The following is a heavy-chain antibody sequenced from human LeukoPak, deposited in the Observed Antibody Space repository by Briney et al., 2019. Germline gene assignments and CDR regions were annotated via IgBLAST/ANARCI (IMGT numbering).Heavy chain of an antibody. CDR2: ISYDGSNK. Sequence: GGSLRLSCAASGFTFSSYGMRWVRQAPGKGLEWVAVISYDGSNKYYADSVKGRFTISRDNSKNTLYLQMNSLRAEDTAVYYCAKDRDSSSWYLDYWGQGTLVTVSS. J-gene: IGHJ4*02. D-gene: IGHD6-13*01. CDR3: AKDRDSSSWYLDY. V-gene: IGHV3-30*18. CDR1: GFTFSSYG.